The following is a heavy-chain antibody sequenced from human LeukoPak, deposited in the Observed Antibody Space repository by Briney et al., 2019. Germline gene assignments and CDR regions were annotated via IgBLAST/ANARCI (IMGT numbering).Heavy chain of an antibody. CDR2: ISSSSSYI. V-gene: IGHV3-21*01. Sequence: PGGSLRLSCAASGFTFSSYSMNWVRQAPGKGLEWVSSISSSSSYIYYADSVKGRFTISRDNAKNSLYLQMNSLRAEDTAVYYCARDKCSGGSCYSDYWGQGTLVTVSS. J-gene: IGHJ4*02. D-gene: IGHD2-15*01. CDR1: GFTFSSYS. CDR3: ARDKCSGGSCYSDY.